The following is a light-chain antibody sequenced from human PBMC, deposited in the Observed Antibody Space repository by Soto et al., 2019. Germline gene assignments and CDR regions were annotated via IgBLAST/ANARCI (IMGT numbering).Light chain of an antibody. CDR1: QSVSNNY. J-gene: IGKJ1*01. V-gene: IGKV3-20*01. Sequence: EIVLTQSPGTLSLSPGERATLSCRASQSVSNNYLARYQQKPGQAPRLLIYRASNRATGIPDRFSGSGSGTDFTLTISRLEPEDFAVYYCQQYGSSGTFGQGTKVDIK. CDR3: QQYGSSGT. CDR2: RAS.